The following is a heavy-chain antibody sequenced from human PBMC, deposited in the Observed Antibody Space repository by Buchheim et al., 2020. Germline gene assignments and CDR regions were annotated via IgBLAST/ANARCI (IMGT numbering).Heavy chain of an antibody. Sequence: EVQLVESGGDLVQPGGSLRLSCAASGFTFSSYWMTWVRQAPGKGLEWVATIKQDGSNKYYVGSVKGRFSISRDNARDSVYLQMNRLRAEDTALYYCARETWVKYDGVWSGYSDYWGQGT. J-gene: IGHJ4*02. V-gene: IGHV3-7*03. CDR1: GFTFSSYW. CDR3: ARETWVKYDGVWSGYSDY. CDR2: IKQDGSNK. D-gene: IGHD3-3*01.